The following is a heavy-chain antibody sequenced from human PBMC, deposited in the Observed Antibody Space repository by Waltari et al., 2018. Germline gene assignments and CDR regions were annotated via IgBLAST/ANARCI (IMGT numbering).Heavy chain of an antibody. CDR1: GFTFSRYA. CDR3: AKDAPDYYDSSGYYLYGMDV. D-gene: IGHD3-22*01. Sequence: EVQLLESGGGLVQPGGSLRLSCADSGFTFSRYAMRWVRQAPGKGLEWVSAISGSGDSTYYADSVKGRFTISRDNSKKTLYLQMNSLRAEDTAVYYCAKDAPDYYDSSGYYLYGMDVWGQGTTVTVSS. CDR2: ISGSGDST. J-gene: IGHJ6*02. V-gene: IGHV3-23*01.